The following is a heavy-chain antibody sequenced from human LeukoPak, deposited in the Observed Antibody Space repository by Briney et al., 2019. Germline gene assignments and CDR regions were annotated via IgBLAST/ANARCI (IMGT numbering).Heavy chain of an antibody. V-gene: IGHV3-21*04. D-gene: IGHD6-25*01. CDR2: ITSSSTYT. CDR3: ARVGVTAATADY. J-gene: IGHJ4*02. CDR1: GFSFSSYN. Sequence: GGSLRLSCAASGFSFSSYNMNWVRQTPGKGLEWVSSITSSSTYTFYADSVKGRFTISRDNARNSLYLQMNSLRAEDTAVYCARVGVTAATADYWGQGTLATVSS.